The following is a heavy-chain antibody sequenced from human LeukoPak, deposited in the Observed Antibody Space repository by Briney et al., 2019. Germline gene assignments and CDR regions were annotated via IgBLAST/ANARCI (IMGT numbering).Heavy chain of an antibody. CDR3: ASLRNWNFDY. CDR1: GYTFTSYD. D-gene: IGHD1-1*01. J-gene: IGHJ4*02. Sequence: SSVTVSCKASGYTFTSYDINWVRPATGQGLEWMGWMNPNSGNTGYAQKFQGRGTMTRNTSISTAYMELSSLRSEDTAVYYCASLRNWNFDYWGQGTLVTVSS. CDR2: MNPNSGNT. V-gene: IGHV1-8*01.